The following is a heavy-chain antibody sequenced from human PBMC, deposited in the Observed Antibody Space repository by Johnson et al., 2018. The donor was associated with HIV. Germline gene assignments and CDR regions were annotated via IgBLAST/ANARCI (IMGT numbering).Heavy chain of an antibody. D-gene: IGHD1-20*01. CDR1: GLSFSNFG. V-gene: IGHV3-30*03. Sequence: QVQLVESGGGVVQPGKSLTLSCVGSGLSFSNFGIHWVRQAPGKGPEWVAVISFDGNLKKYADSVKGRFTISRDNSKNTLYLQTNSLRAEDTAVYYCARAEGLTGRNAFDIWGQGTMVTVSS. J-gene: IGHJ3*02. CDR2: ISFDGNLK. CDR3: ARAEGLTGRNAFDI.